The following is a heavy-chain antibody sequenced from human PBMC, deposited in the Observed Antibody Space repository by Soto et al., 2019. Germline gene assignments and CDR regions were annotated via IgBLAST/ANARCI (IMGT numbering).Heavy chain of an antibody. D-gene: IGHD5-18*01. CDR3: ARGPIGDAAMVTNYFDY. V-gene: IGHV3-30-3*01. J-gene: IGHJ4*02. Sequence: HPGGSLRLSCAASGFTFSNYAIHWVRQAPGKGLEWVAVLSYDGNNKHYADSVKGRFTISRDNSKNTLFLQMNSLRTEDTAVYYCARGPIGDAAMVTNYFDYWGQGTLVTVSS. CDR1: GFTFSNYA. CDR2: LSYDGNNK.